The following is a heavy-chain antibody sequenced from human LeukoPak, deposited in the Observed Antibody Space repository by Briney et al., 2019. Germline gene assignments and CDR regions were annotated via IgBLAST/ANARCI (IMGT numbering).Heavy chain of an antibody. CDR2: ISYDGSNK. CDR1: GFTLDDYA. J-gene: IGHJ6*02. D-gene: IGHD1-26*01. Sequence: LPGRSLRLSCAASGFTLDDYAMHWVRQAPGKGLEWVAVISYDGSNKYYADSVKGRFTISRDNSKNTLYLQMNSLRAEDTAVYYCARGCIWEPACYYYYGMDVWGQGTTVTVSS. V-gene: IGHV3-30-3*01. CDR3: ARGCIWEPACYYYYGMDV.